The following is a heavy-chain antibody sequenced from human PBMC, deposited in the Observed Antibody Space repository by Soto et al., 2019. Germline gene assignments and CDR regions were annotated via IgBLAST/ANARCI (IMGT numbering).Heavy chain of an antibody. CDR3: ARAHYGDYGYGMDV. J-gene: IGHJ6*02. CDR2: TYYSGTT. D-gene: IGHD4-17*01. Sequence: SETLSLTCTVSGGSISSGGYYWSWIRQQPGKGLEWIGYTYYSGTTYYSPSLKSRVTISVDRSKNQFSLKLTSVTAADTAVYYCARAHYGDYGYGMDVWGQGTPVTVSS. CDR1: GGSISSGGYY. V-gene: IGHV4-30-2*01.